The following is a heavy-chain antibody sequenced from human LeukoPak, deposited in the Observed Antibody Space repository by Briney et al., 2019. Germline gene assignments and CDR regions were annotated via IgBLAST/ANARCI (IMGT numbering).Heavy chain of an antibody. CDR1: GGSISSGSYY. Sequence: PSETLSLTCTVSGGSISSGSYYWSWIRQPAGKGLEWIGRIYTSGSTNYNPSLKSRVIISVDTSKNQFSLELSSVTAADTAVYYCARADYSSTWSHDYYYMDVWGKGTTVTVSS. J-gene: IGHJ6*03. V-gene: IGHV4-61*02. CDR3: ARADYSSTWSHDYYYMDV. D-gene: IGHD6-13*01. CDR2: IYTSGST.